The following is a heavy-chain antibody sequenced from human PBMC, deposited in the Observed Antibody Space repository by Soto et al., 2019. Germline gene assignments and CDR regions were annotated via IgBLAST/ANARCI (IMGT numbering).Heavy chain of an antibody. V-gene: IGHV4-34*01. J-gene: IGHJ4*02. CDR2: INHSGST. Sequence: QVQLQQWGAGLLKPSETLSLTCAVYGGSFSGYYWSWIRQPLGKGLEWIGEINHSGSTNYNPSLKSRVTISVDTSKNQFSLKLSSVTAADTAVYYCARSGAMVKYFDYWGQGTLVTVSS. D-gene: IGHD5-18*01. CDR1: GGSFSGYY. CDR3: ARSGAMVKYFDY.